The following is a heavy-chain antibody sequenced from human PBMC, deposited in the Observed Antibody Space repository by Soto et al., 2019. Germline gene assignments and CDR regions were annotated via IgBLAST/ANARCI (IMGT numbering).Heavy chain of an antibody. CDR1: GLSFTNYY. J-gene: IGHJ4*02. Sequence: GGSLRLSCASSGLSFTNYYMSWIRQAPGKGLEWISYISSSSTFTKYADSVKGRFTISGDNSNNSLFLQMNSLTIGDTAVYYCATRATSSCGRDYWGQGNLVTVSS. CDR3: ATRATSSCGRDY. CDR2: ISSSSTFT. V-gene: IGHV3-11*06. D-gene: IGHD6-6*01.